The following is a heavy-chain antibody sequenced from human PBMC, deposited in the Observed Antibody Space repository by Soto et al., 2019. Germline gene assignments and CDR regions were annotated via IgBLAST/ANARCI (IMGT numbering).Heavy chain of an antibody. D-gene: IGHD2-15*01. CDR2: VSAYNGNT. J-gene: IGHJ3*02. CDR1: GYTFTSYG. Sequence: ASVKGSCKASGYTFTSYGISWVGQAPGQGLEWMGWVSAYNGNTNYAQKLQGRATMTTDTSTSTAYMELRSLRSDDTAVYYCARASDCSGGSCYSPLAYAFDIWGQGTMVTVSS. V-gene: IGHV1-18*01. CDR3: ARASDCSGGSCYSPLAYAFDI.